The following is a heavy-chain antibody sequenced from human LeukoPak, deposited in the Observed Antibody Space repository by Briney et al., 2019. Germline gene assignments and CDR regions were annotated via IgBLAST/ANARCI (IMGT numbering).Heavy chain of an antibody. D-gene: IGHD6-13*01. CDR2: IYYSGST. J-gene: IGHJ6*03. Sequence: SETLSLTCTVSGGSISSSSYYWGWIRQPPGKGLEWIGSIYYSGSTYYNPSLKSRVTISVDTSKNQFSLKLSSVTAADTAVYYCARVTFIAAAGSFAYYYYMDVWGKGTTVTVSS. CDR1: GGSISSSSYY. CDR3: ARVTFIAAAGSFAYYYYMDV. V-gene: IGHV4-39*01.